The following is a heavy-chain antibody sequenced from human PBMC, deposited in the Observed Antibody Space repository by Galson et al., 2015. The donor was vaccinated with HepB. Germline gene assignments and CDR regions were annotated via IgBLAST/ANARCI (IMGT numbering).Heavy chain of an antibody. Sequence: SLRLSCAASGFILSNYAMSWVRQAPGKGLEWVSAISGDSGSTPYADSVKGRFSISRDNSKNTVSLQMNSLRAEDTAVYYCAKGPGSLDYWGQGTLVTVSS. J-gene: IGHJ4*02. CDR1: GFILSNYA. CDR3: AKGPGSLDY. CDR2: ISGDSGST. V-gene: IGHV3-23*01.